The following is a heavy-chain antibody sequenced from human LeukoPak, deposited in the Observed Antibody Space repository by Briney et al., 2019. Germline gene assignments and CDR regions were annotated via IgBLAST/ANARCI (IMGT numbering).Heavy chain of an antibody. CDR2: INHSGST. CDR3: ARSITRIAAAGYNWFDP. J-gene: IGHJ5*02. V-gene: IGHV4-34*01. Sequence: SETLSLTCAVYGGSFSGYYWSWIRQPPGKGLEWIGEINHSGSTNYNPSLKSRVTISVDTSKNQFSLKLSSVTAADTAVYYCARSITRIAAAGYNWFDPWGQGTLVTVSS. D-gene: IGHD6-13*01. CDR1: GGSFSGYY.